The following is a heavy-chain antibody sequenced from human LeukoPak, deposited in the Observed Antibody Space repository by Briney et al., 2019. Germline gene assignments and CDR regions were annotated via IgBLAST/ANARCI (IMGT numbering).Heavy chain of an antibody. CDR1: GFTLSNYV. V-gene: IGHV3-30*04. Sequence: GGSLRLSCAASGFTLSNYVMHWVRQAPGKGLEGVAVISYDGSNNYYADYVKARFTISRDNTNNTLYLQMNRLSAEGADVYYCARGLNDKVICWGQGVLVTVS. J-gene: IGHJ4*02. D-gene: IGHD3-16*02. CDR2: ISYDGSNN. CDR3: ARGLNDKVIC.